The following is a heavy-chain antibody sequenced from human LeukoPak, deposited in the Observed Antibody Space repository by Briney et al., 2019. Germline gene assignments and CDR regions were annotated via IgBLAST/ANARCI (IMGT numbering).Heavy chain of an antibody. CDR1: GFTFNIYA. V-gene: IGHV3-23*01. Sequence: GGSLRLSCAASGFTFNIYAMSWVRQTPGKGLEWVSSITNRDGTTYYTDSVKGRFTISRDNSENTLYLQMNSLRAEDTAIYYCVRDRPNYYDSSGQYYRRDGDYWGQGTLVTVSS. CDR3: VRDRPNYYDSSGQYYRRDGDY. D-gene: IGHD3-22*01. J-gene: IGHJ4*02. CDR2: ITNRDGTT.